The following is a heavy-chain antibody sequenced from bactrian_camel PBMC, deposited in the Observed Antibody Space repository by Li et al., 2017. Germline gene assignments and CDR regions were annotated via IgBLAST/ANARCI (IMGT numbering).Heavy chain of an antibody. Sequence: VQLVESGGGSVQAGGSLRLSCVVSGSIACMGWFRQAPGKEREGVACVNIGGSGYYADSVEGRFTISRDNASNTVYLQMDSLKPDDAGMCYCAANKPPCYYSETLAAQADDFNHWGQGTQVTVS. CDR1: GSIAC. D-gene: IGHD2*01. CDR2: VNIGGSG. J-gene: IGHJ4*01. CDR3: AANKPPCYYSETLAAQADDFNH. V-gene: IGHV3S53*01.